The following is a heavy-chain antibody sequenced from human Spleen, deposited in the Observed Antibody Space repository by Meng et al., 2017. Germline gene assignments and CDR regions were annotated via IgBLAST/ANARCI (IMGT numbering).Heavy chain of an antibody. D-gene: IGHD6-13*01. J-gene: IGHJ4*02. CDR1: GYTFPDYW. V-gene: IGHV1-2*06. CDR3: ARDEDISAAGKLFGDY. Sequence: QLLQSGSELKKPGASGKVSCKASGYTFPDYWLHWVRRAPGQGLEWMGRINPKSGDTHYAQRFQGRVTMTGDTSISTAYMELSGLRADDTAMYYCARDEDISAAGKLFGDYWGQGTLVTVSS. CDR2: INPKSGDT.